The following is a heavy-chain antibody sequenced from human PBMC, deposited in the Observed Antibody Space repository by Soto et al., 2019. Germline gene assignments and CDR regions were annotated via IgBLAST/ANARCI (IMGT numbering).Heavy chain of an antibody. J-gene: IGHJ4*02. D-gene: IGHD3-16*01. V-gene: IGHV1-69*01. CDR2: IIPIFGTA. Sequence: QVQLVQSGAEVKKPGSSVKVSCKASVGTFSSDAIIWVRQAPGQGLEWMGGIIPIFGTANDAQKFQGRVTITAHESTNPTYLELTSLRPEDTAVYYCARDHGTGGRRYFDNWGQGTLVTVSS. CDR1: VGTFSSDA. CDR3: ARDHGTGGRRYFDN.